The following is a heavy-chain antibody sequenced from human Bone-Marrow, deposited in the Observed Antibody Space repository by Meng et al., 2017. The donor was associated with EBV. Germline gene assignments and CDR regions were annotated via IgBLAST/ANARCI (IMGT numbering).Heavy chain of an antibody. CDR1: GGSISNSNW. D-gene: IGHD4-17*01. CDR2: IYHSGST. V-gene: IGHV4-4*02. CDR3: ARDLANDYGDYYFDY. J-gene: IGHJ4*02. Sequence: VYSYVSGPVLVKLSSTLVVSGSFCGGSISNSNWGGWGRQPTGKGLAWIGEIYHSGSTNYNPSLKSRVTISVDKSKNQFSLKLSSVTAADTAVYYCARDLANDYGDYYFDYWGQGSLVTVSS.